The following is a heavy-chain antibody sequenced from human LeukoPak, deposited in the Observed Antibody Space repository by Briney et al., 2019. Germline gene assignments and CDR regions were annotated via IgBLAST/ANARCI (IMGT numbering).Heavy chain of an antibody. Sequence: GSLRLFCAASGFTLERYAIAWVRQGSGEGLERGSYISSPGSSTFYADSVKGRFTISRDNSKNTLYLQMNSLRAEDTAVYYCAKRGIPTSAYYFDYWGQGTLITVSS. D-gene: IGHD2-2*01. J-gene: IGHJ4*02. V-gene: IGHV3-23*01. CDR2: ISSPGSST. CDR1: GFTLERYA. CDR3: AKRGIPTSAYYFDY.